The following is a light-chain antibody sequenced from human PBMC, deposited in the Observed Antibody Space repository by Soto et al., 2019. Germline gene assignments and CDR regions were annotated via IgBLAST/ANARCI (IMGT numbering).Light chain of an antibody. CDR2: AAS. CDR3: QQYGSSPPT. V-gene: IGKV1-39*01. J-gene: IGKJ1*01. CDR1: QSISSY. Sequence: DIQMTQSPSSLSASVGDRVTITCRASQSISSYLNWYQQKPGKAPKLLIYAASSLQSGVPSRFSGSGSGTDFTLTISRLEPEDFALDYCQQYGSSPPTFGQGTKVDIK.